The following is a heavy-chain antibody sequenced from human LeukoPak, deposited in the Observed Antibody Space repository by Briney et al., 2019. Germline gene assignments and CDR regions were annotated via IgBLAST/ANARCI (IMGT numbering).Heavy chain of an antibody. CDR3: AKDGNDYLWRTYSGGLTLDY. D-gene: IGHD3-16*01. J-gene: IGHJ4*02. Sequence: GGSLRLSCAASGFIFSSYTMNWVRQAPGKGLEWVSPISSSSSYKYYADSVKGRFTISRDNAKNSLFLQMNSLRLDDTAVYYCAKDGNDYLWRTYSGGLTLDYWGQGTLVTVSS. V-gene: IGHV3-21*01. CDR2: ISSSSSYK. CDR1: GFIFSSYT.